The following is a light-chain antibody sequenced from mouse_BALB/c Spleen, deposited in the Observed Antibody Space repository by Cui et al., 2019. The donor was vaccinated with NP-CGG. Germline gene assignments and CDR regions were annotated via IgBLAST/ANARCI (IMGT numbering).Light chain of an antibody. J-gene: IGLJ1*01. CDR3: ALWYSNHWV. V-gene: IGLV1*01. CDR2: GTN. CDR1: SGAVTTSNY. Sequence: QAVVTQEPALTTSPGEIVTLTSRSNSGAVTTSNYANLVQEKPDHLFTGLIGGTNNRAPGVPARFSGSLIGDKAALTITGAQTEDEAIYFCALWYSNHWVFGGGTKLTVL.